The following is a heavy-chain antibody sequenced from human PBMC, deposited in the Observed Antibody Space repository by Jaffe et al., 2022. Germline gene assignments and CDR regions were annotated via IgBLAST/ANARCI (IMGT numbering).Heavy chain of an antibody. CDR3: ARDGYSGSYDYFDY. J-gene: IGHJ4*02. CDR1: GFTVSSKF. Sequence: EVQLVESGGGLVQPGGSLRLSCAASGFTVSSKFMSWVRQAPGKGLEWVSVIYSGGSTYYADSVKGRFTISRDNSKNTLYLQMNSLRTEDTAVYYCARDGYSGSYDYFDYWGQGTLVTVSS. CDR2: IYSGGST. V-gene: IGHV3-66*02. D-gene: IGHD1-26*01.